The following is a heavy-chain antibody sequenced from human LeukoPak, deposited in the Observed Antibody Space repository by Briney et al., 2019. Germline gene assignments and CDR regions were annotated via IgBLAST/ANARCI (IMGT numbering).Heavy chain of an antibody. D-gene: IGHD6-13*01. CDR3: ARSLPYGTTWYGRSDF. CDR2: IRQDGDTK. V-gene: IGHV3-7*03. J-gene: IGHJ4*02. CDR1: GFTFSSYG. Sequence: GGSLRLSCAASGFTFSSYGMHWVRQAPGKGLEWVANIRQDGDTKYYVDSVKGRFTISRDNAMNSLYLQMNSLRAEDTAIYYCARSLPYGTTWYGRSDFWGQGTLVTVSS.